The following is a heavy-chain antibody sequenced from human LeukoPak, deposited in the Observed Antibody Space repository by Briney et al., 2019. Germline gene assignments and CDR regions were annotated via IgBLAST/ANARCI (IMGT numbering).Heavy chain of an antibody. V-gene: IGHV4-34*01. J-gene: IGHJ4*02. CDR3: ARSDYYGAGHY. Sequence: PSETLSLTCAVYGGSFSGYYWSWIRQPSGKGLEWIGEINHSGSTNYNPSLKSRVTISVDTSKNQFSLKLSSVTAADTAVYYCARSDYYGAGHYWGQGTLVTVSS. D-gene: IGHD3-10*01. CDR1: GGSFSGYY. CDR2: INHSGST.